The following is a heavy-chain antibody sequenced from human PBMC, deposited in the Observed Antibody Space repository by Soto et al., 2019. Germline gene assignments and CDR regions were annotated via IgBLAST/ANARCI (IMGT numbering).Heavy chain of an antibody. D-gene: IGHD3-10*01. Sequence: QVQLQESGPGLVKPSQTLSLTCTVSGGSITSGGYYWNWIRQHPGKGLEWSGYIYYSGTASYNPSLKGRLTISVDTSKNQFSLKLSSVTAADTAVYFCAGDGGYGSGSYRFDYWGQGALVTVSS. CDR1: GGSITSGGYY. J-gene: IGHJ4*02. CDR2: IYYSGTA. CDR3: AGDGGYGSGSYRFDY. V-gene: IGHV4-31*03.